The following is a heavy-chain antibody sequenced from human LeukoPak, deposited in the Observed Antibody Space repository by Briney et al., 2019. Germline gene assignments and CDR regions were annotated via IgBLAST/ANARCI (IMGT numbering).Heavy chain of an antibody. D-gene: IGHD2-15*01. CDR1: GFTFSSYG. V-gene: IGHV3-33*01. Sequence: GGSLRLSCAASGFTFSSYGMHWVRQAPGKGLEWVAVIWCDGSNKYYVDSVKGRFTISRDNSKNTLYLQMNSLRAEDTAVYYCARAGYCSGGSCYGLDVWGQGTTVTVSS. CDR3: ARAGYCSGGSCYGLDV. J-gene: IGHJ6*02. CDR2: IWCDGSNK.